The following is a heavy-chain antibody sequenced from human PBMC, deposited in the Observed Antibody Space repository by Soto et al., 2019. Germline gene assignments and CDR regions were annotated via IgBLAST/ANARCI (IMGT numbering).Heavy chain of an antibody. V-gene: IGHV1-3*01. J-gene: IGHJ5*02. CDR1: GYIFNNHA. CDR3: ARDQSGIGYYVDWFDP. CDR2: INAGNGNT. Sequence: QGHLVQSGAEVKKPGASVKVSCKASGYIFNNHAMHWVRQAPGQRLEWMGWINAGNGNTYYSQNFKDRVTLTRDTIATTVFMELTSLTSEDTAVYYCARDQSGIGYYVDWFDPWGQGTLVTVSS. D-gene: IGHD3-10*02.